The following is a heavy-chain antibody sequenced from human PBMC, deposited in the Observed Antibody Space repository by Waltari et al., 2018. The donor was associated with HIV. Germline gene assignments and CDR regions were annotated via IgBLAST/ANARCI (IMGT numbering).Heavy chain of an antibody. Sequence: VHLLQSGAEMKKPGASVTVSCTTSGYTFTTFYIHWVRQAPGQGLVWVGLVNANGGGTLYSEAFPSRLTLTADTSTNTAYLHLTDLTSEDAATYFCGRGTTDYINYWGQGSLVTVSS. CDR1: GYTFTTFY. CDR3: GRGTTDYINY. V-gene: IGHV1-46*03. D-gene: IGHD4-4*01. CDR2: VNANGGGT. J-gene: IGHJ4*02.